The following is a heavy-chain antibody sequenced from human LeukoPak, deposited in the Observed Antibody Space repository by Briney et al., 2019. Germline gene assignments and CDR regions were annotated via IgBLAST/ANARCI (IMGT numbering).Heavy chain of an antibody. CDR2: IYHSGST. D-gene: IGHD6-13*01. Sequence: SETLSLTCAVYGGSFSGYYWSWIRQPPGKGLEWIGSIYHSGSTYYNPSLKSRVTISVDTSKNQFSLKLSSVTAADTAVYYCVRRRQLVRIDYWGQGTLVTVSS. CDR3: VRRRQLVRIDY. J-gene: IGHJ4*02. CDR1: GGSFSGYY. V-gene: IGHV4-34*01.